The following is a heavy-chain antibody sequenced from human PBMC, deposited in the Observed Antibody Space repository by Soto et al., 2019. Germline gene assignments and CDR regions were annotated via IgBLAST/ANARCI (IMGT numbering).Heavy chain of an antibody. CDR2: IYYSGST. Sequence: QVQLQESGPGLVKPSETLSLTCTVSGGSISSYYWSWIRQPPGKGLEWIGYIYYSGSTNYNPSLKSRVTISVDTSKNQFSLKLSSVTAADTAVYYCARDHRGHSYYYYGMDVWGQGTTVTVSS. CDR3: ARDHRGHSYYYYGMDV. J-gene: IGHJ6*02. CDR1: GGSISSYY. V-gene: IGHV4-59*01.